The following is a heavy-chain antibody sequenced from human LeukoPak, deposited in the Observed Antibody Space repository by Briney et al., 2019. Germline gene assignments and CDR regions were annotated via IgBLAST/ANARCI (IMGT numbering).Heavy chain of an antibody. CDR2: INPNSGGT. CDR3: ARTLYIAAVPGGFDY. V-gene: IGHV1-2*02. CDR1: GYTFTGYY. Sequence: ASVKVSRKASGYTFTGYYMHWVRQAPGQGLEWMGWINPNSGGTNYAQKFQGRVTMTRDTSISTVYMELSRLRSDDTALYYCARTLYIAAVPGGFDYWGQGSLVTVSS. J-gene: IGHJ4*02. D-gene: IGHD6-13*01.